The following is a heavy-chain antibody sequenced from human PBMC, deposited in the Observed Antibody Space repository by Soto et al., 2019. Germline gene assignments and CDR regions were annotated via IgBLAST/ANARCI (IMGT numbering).Heavy chain of an antibody. CDR2: IYYNGHT. Sequence: PSETLSLTCTVSGGSISTNNYYWGWMRQSPGQGLEWLGSIYYNGHTNYSPSLRGRVTISQDLSKNQFPLKVNSVTAADTAVYYCARIGGYHGPLDYWGQGTPVTVSS. CDR3: ARIGGYHGPLDY. V-gene: IGHV4-39*06. J-gene: IGHJ4*02. D-gene: IGHD6-25*01. CDR1: GGSISTNNYY.